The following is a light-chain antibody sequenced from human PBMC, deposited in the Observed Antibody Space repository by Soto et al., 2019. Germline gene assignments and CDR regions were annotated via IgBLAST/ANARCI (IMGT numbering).Light chain of an antibody. CDR2: DAS. CDR1: QSISSW. V-gene: IGKV1-5*01. CDR3: QQYNSYSWT. J-gene: IGKJ1*01. Sequence: DIQMTQSPSTLSASVGDRVTITCRASQSISSWLAWYQQKPGKAPKLLIYDASRLESGVPSRFSGSESGTEFTLTISSLQPDDFATYYCQQYNSYSWTFGQGTKV.